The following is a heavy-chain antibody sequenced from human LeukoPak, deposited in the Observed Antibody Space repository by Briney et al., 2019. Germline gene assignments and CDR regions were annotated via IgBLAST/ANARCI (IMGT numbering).Heavy chain of an antibody. V-gene: IGHV1-69*05. Sequence: SVKVSCKASGGTFSSYAISWVRQAPGQGLEWMGGIIPIFGTANYAQKFQGRVTITTDESTSTAYMELSSLRSEDTAVYYCASDASRLSGTIPDHHLWGRGTLVTVSS. J-gene: IGHJ4*02. CDR2: IIPIFGTA. D-gene: IGHD1-7*01. CDR3: ASDASRLSGTIPDHHL. CDR1: GGTFSSYA.